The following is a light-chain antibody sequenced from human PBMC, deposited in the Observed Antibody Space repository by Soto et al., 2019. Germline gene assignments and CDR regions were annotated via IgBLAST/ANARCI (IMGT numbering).Light chain of an antibody. CDR3: AAWDDSLNGVYV. Sequence: QSVLTQPPSASGTPGQRVTISCSGSSSNIGSNTVNWYQQLPGTAPKLLIYSNNQRPSGVPDQFSGSKSGTSASLAISGLQSEDEADYYCAAWDDSLNGVYVFGTGTKVTVL. CDR2: SNN. J-gene: IGLJ1*01. V-gene: IGLV1-44*01. CDR1: SSNIGSNT.